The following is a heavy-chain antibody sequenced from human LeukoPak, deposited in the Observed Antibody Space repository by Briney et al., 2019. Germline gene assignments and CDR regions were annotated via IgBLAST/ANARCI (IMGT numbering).Heavy chain of an antibody. CDR3: ARGQGGSSSSRLDY. J-gene: IGHJ4*02. CDR2: INHSGST. V-gene: IGHV4-34*01. D-gene: IGHD6-6*01. Sequence: SETLSLTCAVYGGSFSGYYWSWIRQPPGKGLEWIGEINHSGSTNYNPSLKSRVTMSVDTSKNQFSLNLSSVTAADTAVYYCARGQGGSSSSRLDYWGQGAPVTVSS. CDR1: GGSFSGYY.